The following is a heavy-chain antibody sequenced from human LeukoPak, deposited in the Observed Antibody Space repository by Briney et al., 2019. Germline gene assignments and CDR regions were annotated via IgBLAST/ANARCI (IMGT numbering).Heavy chain of an antibody. J-gene: IGHJ4*02. D-gene: IGHD6-13*01. Sequence: PGRSLRLSCAASGFTFSSYGMHWVRQAPGKGLEWVAVISYDGSNKYYADSVKGRFTISRDNYKNTLYLQMNSLRAEDTAVYYCAKDRAAGPPIDYWGQGTLVTVSS. CDR3: AKDRAAGPPIDY. V-gene: IGHV3-30*18. CDR1: GFTFSSYG. CDR2: ISYDGSNK.